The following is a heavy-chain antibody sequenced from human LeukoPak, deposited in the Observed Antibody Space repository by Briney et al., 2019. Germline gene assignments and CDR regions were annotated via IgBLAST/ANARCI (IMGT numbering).Heavy chain of an antibody. CDR2: KYYSGSA. CDR3: ATPYCSSISCLDVFSM. V-gene: IGHV4-31*03. D-gene: IGHD2-2*01. CDR1: GVSVSDGRYY. J-gene: IGHJ3*02. Sequence: PSETLSLTCNVSGVSVSDGRYYWTWIRQHPGKGLEWIGYKYYSGSAKYNPSLKSRLTISVDTSKNQFSLQLTSVTAADTATYYCATPYCSSISCLDVFSMWGQGTRLIVSS.